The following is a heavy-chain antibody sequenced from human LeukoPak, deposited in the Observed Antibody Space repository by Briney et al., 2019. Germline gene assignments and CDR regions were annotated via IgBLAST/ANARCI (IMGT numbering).Heavy chain of an antibody. CDR1: GYTFTSYA. CDR2: INTGNGNT. D-gene: IGHD5-18*01. V-gene: IGHV1-3*04. J-gene: IGHJ4*02. Sequence: GASVKVSCKASGYTFTSYAMHWVRQAPGQRLECMGWINTGNGNTKYSQKFQGRVTITRDTSASTAYMDLSSLRSEDTAVYYCARARGYSYGNHWGQGTLVTVSS. CDR3: ARARGYSYGNH.